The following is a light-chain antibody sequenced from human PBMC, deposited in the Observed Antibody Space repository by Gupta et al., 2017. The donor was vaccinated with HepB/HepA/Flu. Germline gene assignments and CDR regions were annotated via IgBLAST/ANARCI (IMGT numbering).Light chain of an antibody. V-gene: IGKV2-28*01. CDR1: QSLLNSNGYNC. CDR2: LGS. CDR3: MQDLQIPYT. J-gene: IGKJ2*01. Sequence: EIVLTQYPLSLPVPPGGPASISCRSSQSLLNSNGYNCLDWYLQKPGQSPQVLIYLGSNRAPGVPDRFSGSGSGTEYTLNLSRVEAEDVGVYYCMQDLQIPYTFGQGTKLEIK.